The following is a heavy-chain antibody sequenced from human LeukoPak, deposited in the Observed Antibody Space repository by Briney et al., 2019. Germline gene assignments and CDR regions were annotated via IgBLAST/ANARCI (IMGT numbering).Heavy chain of an antibody. D-gene: IGHD4-11*01. CDR1: GFTFSGSA. J-gene: IGHJ4*02. V-gene: IGHV3-73*01. CDR3: TRGADDYSNPSWTDY. Sequence: PGGSLRLSCAASGFTFSGSAMHWVRQASGKGLEWVGRIRSKANSYATAYAASVKGRFTISRDDSKNTAYLQMNSLKTEDTAVYYCTRGADDYSNPSWTDYWGQGTLVTVSS. CDR2: IRSKANSYAT.